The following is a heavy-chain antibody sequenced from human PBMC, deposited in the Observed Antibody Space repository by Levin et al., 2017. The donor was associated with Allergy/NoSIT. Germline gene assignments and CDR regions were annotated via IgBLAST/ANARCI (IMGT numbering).Heavy chain of an antibody. CDR1: GFTVSSNY. J-gene: IGHJ4*02. CDR3: ARETSEYSDGYHDY. Sequence: GESLKISCAVSGFTVSSNYMRWVRQAPGKGLEWVSALYAGGSIYYADSVQGRFTISRDNSKNTLYLQMNSLTTDDTAVYFCARETSEYSDGYHDYWGQGTLVTVSS. V-gene: IGHV3-53*05. CDR2: LYAGGSI. D-gene: IGHD5-24*01.